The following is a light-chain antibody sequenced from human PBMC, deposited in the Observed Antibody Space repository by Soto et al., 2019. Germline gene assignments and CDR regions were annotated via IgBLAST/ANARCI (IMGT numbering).Light chain of an antibody. CDR2: EVG. CDR3: SSYTSSNSVV. Sequence: QSALTQPAPVSGSPGQSITISCTGTSSDIGTYIYVSWYLQHPGKAPKLLIYEVGNRPSGVSNRFSGSKSGNTASLTISGLQAEDEADYYCSSYTSSNSVVFGGGTKLTVL. J-gene: IGLJ2*01. CDR1: SSDIGTYIY. V-gene: IGLV2-14*01.